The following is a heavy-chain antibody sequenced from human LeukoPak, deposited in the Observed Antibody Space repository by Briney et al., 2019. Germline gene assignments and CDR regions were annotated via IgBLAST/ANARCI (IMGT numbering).Heavy chain of an antibody. V-gene: IGHV3-23*01. Sequence: GGSLRLSCAASGFTFSSYAMSWARQAPGKGLEWVSAISASGVNTYYADSVKGRFTISRDNSKNTLYLQMNSLRAEDTAVYYCAKGEADLDYWGQGTLVTVSS. CDR3: AKGEADLDY. CDR1: GFTFSSYA. D-gene: IGHD1-26*01. J-gene: IGHJ4*02. CDR2: ISASGVNT.